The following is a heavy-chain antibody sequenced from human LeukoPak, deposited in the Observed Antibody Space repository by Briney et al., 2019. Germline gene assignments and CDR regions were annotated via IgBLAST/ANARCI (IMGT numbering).Heavy chain of an antibody. D-gene: IGHD6-13*01. CDR2: ISYDGSNK. CDR3: ARAPHIAAAVYDAFDI. CDR1: GFTFSSYA. Sequence: GGSLRLSCAASGFTFSSYAMHWVRQAPGKGLEWVAVISYDGSNKYYADSVKGRFTISRDNSKNTLYLQMNSLRAEGTAVYYCARAPHIAAAVYDAFDIWGQGTMVTVSS. J-gene: IGHJ3*02. V-gene: IGHV3-30-3*01.